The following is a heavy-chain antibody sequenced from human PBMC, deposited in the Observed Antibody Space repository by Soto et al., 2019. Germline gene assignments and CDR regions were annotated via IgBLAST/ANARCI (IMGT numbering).Heavy chain of an antibody. CDR2: MNPNSGNT. Sequence: ASVKVSCKASGYTFTSYDINWVRQATGQGLEWMGWMNPNSGNTGYAQKFQGRVTMTRNTSISTAYMELSSLRSEDTAVYYCAREGFLQSSYYYYGMDVWGQGTTVTVS. CDR1: GYTFTSYD. V-gene: IGHV1-8*01. D-gene: IGHD4-4*01. J-gene: IGHJ6*02. CDR3: AREGFLQSSYYYYGMDV.